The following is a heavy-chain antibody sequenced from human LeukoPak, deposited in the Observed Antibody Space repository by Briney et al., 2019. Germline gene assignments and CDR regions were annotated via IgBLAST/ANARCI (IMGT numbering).Heavy chain of an antibody. J-gene: IGHJ5*02. CDR2: IYYSGST. V-gene: IGHV4-59*01. CDR3: ARDPNVGWFDP. D-gene: IGHD2-8*01. Sequence: SETLPLTCTVSGGSISSYYWSWIRQPPGKGLEWIGYIYYSGSTNYNPSLKSRVTISVDTSKNQFSLKLSSVTAADTAVYYCARDPNVGWFDPWGQGTLVTVSS. CDR1: GGSISSYY.